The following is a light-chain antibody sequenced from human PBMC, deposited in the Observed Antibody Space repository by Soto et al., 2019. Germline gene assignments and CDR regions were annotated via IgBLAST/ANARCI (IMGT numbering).Light chain of an antibody. J-gene: IGKJ4*01. Sequence: EIVLTQSPGAPSLSRGDRATLSGRASQSVSSYLSWYQQKPGQAPRLLIDDASNRATGIPARFSGSGSGTDFTLTISSLEPEDFAVYYCQHRSDFPLTFGGGTKVEI. CDR3: QHRSDFPLT. CDR2: DAS. V-gene: IGKV3-11*01. CDR1: QSVSSY.